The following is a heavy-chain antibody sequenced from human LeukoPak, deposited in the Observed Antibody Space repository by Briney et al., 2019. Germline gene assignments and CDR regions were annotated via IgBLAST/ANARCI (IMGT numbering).Heavy chain of an antibody. CDR2: IYYNGNA. V-gene: IGHV4-59*12. CDR3: AREGYGGYSLDY. J-gene: IGHJ4*02. Sequence: SETLSLTCTVSGGSISSYYWSWIRQPPGKGLEWIGNIYYNGNAYYNPSLKSRVSISVDTSKSQFSLNLKSLTAADTALYYCAREGYGGYSLDYWGQGILVTVSS. CDR1: GGSISSYY. D-gene: IGHD4-23*01.